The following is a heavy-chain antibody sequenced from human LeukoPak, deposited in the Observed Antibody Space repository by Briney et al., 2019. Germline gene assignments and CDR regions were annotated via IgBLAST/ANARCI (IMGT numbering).Heavy chain of an antibody. J-gene: IGHJ4*02. Sequence: ASVKVSCKASGYTFTSYYMHWVRQAPRQGLEWMGIINPSGGSTSYAQKFQGRVTMTRDTSTSTVYMELSSLRSEDTAVYYCARAGRDIVLMVYAMALDYWGQGTLVTVSS. CDR2: INPSGGST. CDR3: ARAGRDIVLMVYAMALDY. D-gene: IGHD2-8*01. V-gene: IGHV1-46*03. CDR1: GYTFTSYY.